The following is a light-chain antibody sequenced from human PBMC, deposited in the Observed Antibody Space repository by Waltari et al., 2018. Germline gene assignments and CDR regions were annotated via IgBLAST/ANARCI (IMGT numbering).Light chain of an antibody. CDR2: SKN. CDR1: SLRKYY. J-gene: IGLJ1*01. CDR3: ASRDSSGYRLL. V-gene: IGLV3-19*01. Sequence: SSELTQDPAVSVALGQTVRITCQGDSLRKYYASWYQQKPGQAPVVVIYSKNNRPSGIPDRFSGSTSGSTASLTIPGARADDEADYYGASRDSSGYRLLFGTGTKVSVL.